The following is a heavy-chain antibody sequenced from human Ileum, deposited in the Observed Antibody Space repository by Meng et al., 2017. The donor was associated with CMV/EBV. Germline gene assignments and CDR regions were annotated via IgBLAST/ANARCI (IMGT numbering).Heavy chain of an antibody. CDR2: IYPGDSDT. CDR3: ARLWAPGHNWFDP. Sequence: GESLKISCKGSGYSFTSYWLGWVRQMPGKGLEWMGIIYPGDSDTRYSPSFQGHVTISADKSIRTAFLQWNSLKASDTAMYYCARLWAPGHNWFDPWGQGTLVTVSS. D-gene: IGHD3-16*01. V-gene: IGHV5-51*01. CDR1: GYSFTSYW. J-gene: IGHJ5*02.